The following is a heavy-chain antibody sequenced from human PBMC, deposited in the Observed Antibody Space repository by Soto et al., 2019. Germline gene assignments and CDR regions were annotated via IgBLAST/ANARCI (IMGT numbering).Heavy chain of an antibody. D-gene: IGHD3-10*01. Sequence: SETRAHDRSVASASRRRWRYYWRWIRQPPGKGLEWIGYISYSGSTNYKPSLKSRVTISVDTSKNQFSLKLTSVTAADTAVYYCARGVLYWGQGTLVTVSS. CDR2: ISYSGST. J-gene: IGHJ4*02. CDR1: SASRRRWRYY. CDR3: ARGVLY. V-gene: IGHV4-61*01.